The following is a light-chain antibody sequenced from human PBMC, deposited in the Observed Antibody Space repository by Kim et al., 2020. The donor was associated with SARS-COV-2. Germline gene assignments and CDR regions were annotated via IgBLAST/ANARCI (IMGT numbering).Light chain of an antibody. Sequence: ETVLTQSPGTLSLSPGESATLSCRSSQSVSSHYLAWYHQRPGQAPRLLIYVASTRATGAPDRFIGSGSGTDFTLTIRRLEPEDSGVFYCQQYDTSKYTFGQGTKVEI. V-gene: IGKV3-20*01. CDR2: VAS. CDR1: QSVSSHY. J-gene: IGKJ2*01. CDR3: QQYDTSKYT.